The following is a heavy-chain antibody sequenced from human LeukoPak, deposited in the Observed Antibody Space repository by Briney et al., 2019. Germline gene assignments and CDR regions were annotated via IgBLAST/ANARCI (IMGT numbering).Heavy chain of an antibody. D-gene: IGHD2-2*01. CDR3: ARLVPAANRYGMDV. CDR1: GGSFSGYY. Sequence: PSETLSLTCAVYGGSFSGYYWSWIRQPPGKGLEWIGEINHSGSTNYNPSLKSRVTISVDTSKNQFPLKLSSVTAADTAVYYCARLVPAANRYGMDVWGQGTTVTVSS. J-gene: IGHJ6*02. V-gene: IGHV4-34*01. CDR2: INHSGST.